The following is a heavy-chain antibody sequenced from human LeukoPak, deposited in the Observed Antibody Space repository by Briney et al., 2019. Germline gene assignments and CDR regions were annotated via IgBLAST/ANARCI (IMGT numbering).Heavy chain of an antibody. CDR1: GYSFTNYG. CDR2: FDPEDDET. V-gene: IGHV1-24*01. D-gene: IGHD2-8*01. J-gene: IGHJ6*03. Sequence: ASVKVSCKTSGYSFTNYGITWVRQAPGKGLEWMGGFDPEDDETIYAQKFQGRVTMTEDTSTDTAYMELSSLRSEDTAVYYCANVYMDVWGKGTTVTISS. CDR3: ANVYMDV.